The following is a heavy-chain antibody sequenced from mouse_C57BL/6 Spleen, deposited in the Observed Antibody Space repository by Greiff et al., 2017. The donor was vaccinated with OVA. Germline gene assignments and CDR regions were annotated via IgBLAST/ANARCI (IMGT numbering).Heavy chain of an antibody. CDR1: GYTFTDYY. D-gene: IGHD2-4*01. V-gene: IGHV1-76*01. J-gene: IGHJ4*01. CDR3: AILPSQIYQDHAGAMDY. Sequence: VQLQQSGAELVRPGASVKLSCKASGYTFTDYYINWVKQRPGQGLEWIARIYPGSGNTYYNEKFKGKATLTAEKSSSTAYMQLSSLTSEDSAVYFCAILPSQIYQDHAGAMDYWGQGTSVTVSS. CDR2: IYPGSGNT.